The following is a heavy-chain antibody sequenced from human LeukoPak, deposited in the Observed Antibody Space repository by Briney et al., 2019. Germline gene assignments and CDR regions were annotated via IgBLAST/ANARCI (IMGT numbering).Heavy chain of an antibody. CDR3: ANSIWFGEYYHYYMDV. CDR1: GYTFTSYD. CDR2: MNPNSGNT. J-gene: IGHJ6*03. D-gene: IGHD3-10*01. V-gene: IGHV1-8*01. Sequence: ASVKVSCKASGYTFTSYDINWVRQATGQGLEWMGWMNPNSGNTGYAQKFQGRVTMTRNTSISTAYMELSSLRSEDTAVYYCANSIWFGEYYHYYMDVWGKGTTVTISS.